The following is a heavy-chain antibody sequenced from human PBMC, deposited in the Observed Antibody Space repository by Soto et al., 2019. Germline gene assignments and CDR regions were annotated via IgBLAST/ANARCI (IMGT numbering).Heavy chain of an antibody. J-gene: IGHJ4*02. V-gene: IGHV3-30*18. Sequence: PGGSLILSCAASGFTFSSYGMHWVRQAPGKGLEWVAVISYDGSNKYYADSVKGRFTISRDNSKNTLYLQMNSLRAEDTAVYYCAKVRYFDWLPGDYFDYWGQGTLVTVSS. CDR1: GFTFSSYG. D-gene: IGHD3-9*01. CDR3: AKVRYFDWLPGDYFDY. CDR2: ISYDGSNK.